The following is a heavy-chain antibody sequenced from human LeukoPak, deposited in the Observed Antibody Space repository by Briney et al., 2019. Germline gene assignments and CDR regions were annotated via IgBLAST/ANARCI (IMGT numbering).Heavy chain of an antibody. CDR1: GYTFTSYY. Sequence: GASVKVSCKASGYTFTSYYMHWVRQAPGQGLEWMGIINPSGGSTSYAQKFQGRVTMTRDTSTSTVYMELSSLRSEDTAVYYCARGGPGIAAAGTEGSWGQGTLVTVSS. CDR2: INPSGGST. D-gene: IGHD6-13*01. CDR3: ARGGPGIAAAGTEGS. J-gene: IGHJ4*02. V-gene: IGHV1-46*01.